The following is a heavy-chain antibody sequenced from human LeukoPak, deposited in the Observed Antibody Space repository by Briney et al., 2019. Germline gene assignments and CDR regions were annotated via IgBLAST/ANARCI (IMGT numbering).Heavy chain of an antibody. CDR3: ARGGARVPRRNYCMDV. V-gene: IGHV3-13*01. CDR2: IGTAGDT. D-gene: IGHD6-25*01. J-gene: IGHJ6*02. CDR1: GFTFSSYD. Sequence: GGSLRLSCAASGFTFSSYDMHWVRQAPGKGLEWVSAIGTAGDTYYPGSVKSRFTSSRENAKNSLYLQMNRLRAGDTAVYYCARGGARVPRRNYCMDVWGQGTTVTVCS.